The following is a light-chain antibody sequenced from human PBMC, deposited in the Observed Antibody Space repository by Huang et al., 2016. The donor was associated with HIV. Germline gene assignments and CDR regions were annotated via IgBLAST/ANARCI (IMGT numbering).Light chain of an antibody. V-gene: IGKV3-20*01. Sequence: EIVLTQSPGTLSLSPGERATLSCRASQSIASSYLAWYQQKSGQAPRLLIDGASSRATGIPDRFSGSGSGTDFTLTISRLEPEDFAVYYCQQYGSSPVTFGHGTKVEIK. CDR3: QQYGSSPVT. CDR2: GAS. CDR1: QSIASSY. J-gene: IGKJ1*01.